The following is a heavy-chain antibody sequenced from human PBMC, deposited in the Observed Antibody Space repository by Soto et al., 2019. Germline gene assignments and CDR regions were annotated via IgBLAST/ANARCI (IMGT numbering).Heavy chain of an antibody. J-gene: IGHJ4*02. CDR2: IIPILGIA. V-gene: IGHV1-69*04. Sequence: ASVKVSCKASGGTFSSYTISWVRQAPGQGLEWMGRIIPILGIANYAQKFQGRVTITADKSTSTAYMELSSLRSEDTAVYYCAREAVRGVTSFDYWGQGTLVTVSS. CDR3: AREAVRGVTSFDY. CDR1: GGTFSSYT. D-gene: IGHD3-10*01.